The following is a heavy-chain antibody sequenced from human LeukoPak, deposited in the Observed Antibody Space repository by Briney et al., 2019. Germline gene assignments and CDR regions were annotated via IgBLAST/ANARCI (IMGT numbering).Heavy chain of an antibody. Sequence: GESLKISCKGSGYSFTSYWTGWVRQMPGKGLEWMGIIYPGDSDTRYSPSFQGQVTISADKSISTAYLQWSSLKASDTAMYYCARRLGYGSGSFSYYYGMDVWGQGTTVTVSS. V-gene: IGHV5-51*01. J-gene: IGHJ6*02. CDR1: GYSFTSYW. CDR3: ARRLGYGSGSFSYYYGMDV. D-gene: IGHD3-10*01. CDR2: IYPGDSDT.